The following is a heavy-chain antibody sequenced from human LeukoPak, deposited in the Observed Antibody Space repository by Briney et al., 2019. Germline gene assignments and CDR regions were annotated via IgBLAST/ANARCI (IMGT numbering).Heavy chain of an antibody. J-gene: IGHJ4*02. CDR3: ASGNGYYYRYFDN. CDR1: GGSISSSGYY. Sequence: PSETLSLTCTVSGGSISSSGYYWNWIRQLPGKGLERIGYIHHSGSTDYNPSLRSRVTISGDTSKNQFSLKLNSVTAADTAVYYCASGNGYYYRYFDNWGQGTLLTVSS. CDR2: IHHSGST. D-gene: IGHD3-10*01. V-gene: IGHV4-31*03.